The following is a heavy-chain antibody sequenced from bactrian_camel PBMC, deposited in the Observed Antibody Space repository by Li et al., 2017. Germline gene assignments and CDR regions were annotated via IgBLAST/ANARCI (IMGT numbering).Heavy chain of an antibody. J-gene: IGHJ4*01. V-gene: IGHV3S53*01. Sequence: HVQLVESGGGSVQTGGSLKLSCVVTGYKDYYMAWFRQAPGNEREAVAFIDTSGGTNYAYSVAGRFTISRDNAKNTLYLQMNSLKPEDTAMYYCAADEYNLGLARSYTYWGQGTQVTV. D-gene: IGHD5*01. CDR1: GYKDYY. CDR2: IDTSGGT. CDR3: AADEYNLGLARSYTY.